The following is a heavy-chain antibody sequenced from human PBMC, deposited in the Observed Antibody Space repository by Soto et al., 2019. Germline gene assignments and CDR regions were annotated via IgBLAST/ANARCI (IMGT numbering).Heavy chain of an antibody. Sequence: GGSLRLSCAASGFTFSNAWMNWVRQAPGKGLEWVGRIKSKTDGGTTDYAAPVKGRFTISRDDSKNTLYLQMNSLKTEDTAVYYCTTDFVFDIVLVPAASWGQGTLVTVSS. CDR3: TTDFVFDIVLVPAAS. V-gene: IGHV3-15*07. D-gene: IGHD2-2*01. CDR1: GFTFSNAW. J-gene: IGHJ4*02. CDR2: IKSKTDGGTT.